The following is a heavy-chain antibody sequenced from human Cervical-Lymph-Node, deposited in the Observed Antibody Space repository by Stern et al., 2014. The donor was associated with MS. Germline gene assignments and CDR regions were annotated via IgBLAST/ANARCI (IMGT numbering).Heavy chain of an antibody. J-gene: IGHJ3*01. V-gene: IGHV5-51*01. Sequence: EVQLVESGAEVKKPGESLKISCRTSGYTFSNFWIGWVRQMPGKGLEWMGVIYPAESYTPYSPSFQGQVTISADESISTAYLQWRSLKASDTAMYYCVRRRDSAGYDTFDLWGQGTMLIVSS. D-gene: IGHD3-22*01. CDR2: IYPAESYT. CDR3: VRRRDSAGYDTFDL. CDR1: GYTFSNFW.